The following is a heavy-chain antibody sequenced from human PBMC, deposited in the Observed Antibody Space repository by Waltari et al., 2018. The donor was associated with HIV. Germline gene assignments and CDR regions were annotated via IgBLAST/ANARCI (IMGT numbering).Heavy chain of an antibody. J-gene: IGHJ3*02. D-gene: IGHD3-16*01. CDR1: GGSITSSSNF. V-gene: IGHV4-39*02. Sequence: QMRLQESGPGLVKPSETLSLTCNVSGGSITSSSNFWGWIRQPPGKGLEGVGSIDHDGSTQYDSSLNESSLRSRGTIALDTSRNLFSLELTSVTATDTAIYYCASSYTYVVWGAFDTWGQGTLVTVSS. CDR2: IDHDGSTQYDSS. CDR3: ASSYTYVVWGAFDT.